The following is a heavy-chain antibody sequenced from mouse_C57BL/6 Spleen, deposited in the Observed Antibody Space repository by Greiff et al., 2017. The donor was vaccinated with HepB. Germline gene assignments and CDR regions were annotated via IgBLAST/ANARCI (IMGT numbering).Heavy chain of an antibody. CDR2: IWRGGST. V-gene: IGHV2-5*01. CDR1: GFSLTSYG. Sequence: VMLVESGPGLVQPSQSLSITCTVSGFSLTSYGVHWVRQSPGKGLEWLGVIWRGGSTDYNAAFMSRLSITKDNSKSQVFFKMNSLQADDTAIYYCAKEASNYGYFDYWGQGTTLTVSS. CDR3: AKEASNYGYFDY. D-gene: IGHD2-5*01. J-gene: IGHJ2*01.